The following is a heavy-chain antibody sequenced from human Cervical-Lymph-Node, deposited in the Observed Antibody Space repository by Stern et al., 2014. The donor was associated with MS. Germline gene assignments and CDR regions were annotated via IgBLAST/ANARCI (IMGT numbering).Heavy chain of an antibody. CDR1: GFTFSSYG. CDR2: ISCDGRNK. V-gene: IGHV3-30*18. J-gene: IGHJ6*02. D-gene: IGHD3-16*01. CDR3: AKSSLYDYYYYYGMDV. Sequence: VQLVESGGGVVQPGRSLRLSCTASGFTFSSYGMHWVRQAPGKGLEWVAVISCDGRNKYYADSVKGRFTISRDNSKNTLYLQMNSLRAEDTAVYYCAKSSLYDYYYYYGMDVWGQGTTVTVSS.